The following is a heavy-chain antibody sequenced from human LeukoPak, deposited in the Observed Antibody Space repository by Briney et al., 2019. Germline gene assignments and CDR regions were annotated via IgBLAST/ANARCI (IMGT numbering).Heavy chain of an antibody. J-gene: IGHJ5*02. V-gene: IGHV4-34*01. CDR2: INHSGST. CDR1: GGSFSGYY. D-gene: IGHD3-22*01. CDR3: ARLGRPRKHYYDSSGYYP. Sequence: SETLSLTCAVYGGSFSGYYWSWIRQPPGKGLEWIGEINHSGSTNYNPSLKSRVTISVDTSKNQFSLKLSSVTAADTAVYYCARLGRPRKHYYDSSGYYPWGQGTLVTVSS.